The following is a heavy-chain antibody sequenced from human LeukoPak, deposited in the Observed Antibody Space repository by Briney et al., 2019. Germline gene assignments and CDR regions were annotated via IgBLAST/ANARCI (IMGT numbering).Heavy chain of an antibody. Sequence: GASVKVSCKAPGYTFTGYYIHWVRQAPGQGLEWMGWINPNSGGTNFAQKFQGRVTMTRDTTISTAYMELSGLSSDDTAVYYCARGVVCSGGSCYRKSLTGDWFDPWGQGTLVTVSS. V-gene: IGHV1-2*02. CDR2: INPNSGGT. CDR3: ARGVVCSGGSCYRKSLTGDWFDP. CDR1: GYTFTGYY. J-gene: IGHJ5*02. D-gene: IGHD2-15*01.